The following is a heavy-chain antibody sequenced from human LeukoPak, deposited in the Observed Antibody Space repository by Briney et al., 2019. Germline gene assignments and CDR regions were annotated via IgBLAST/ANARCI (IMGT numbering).Heavy chain of an antibody. CDR3: ARLRWDNLGSYSALLDY. CDR1: GYTFTGYY. V-gene: IGHV1-2*02. Sequence: GASVKVSCKASGYTFTGYYMHWVRQAPGQGLEWMGWINPNSGGTNYAQKFQGRVTMTRDTSISTAYMELSRLRSDDTAVYYCARLRWDNLGSYSALLDYWGQGTLVTVSS. J-gene: IGHJ4*02. CDR2: INPNSGGT. D-gene: IGHD1-26*01.